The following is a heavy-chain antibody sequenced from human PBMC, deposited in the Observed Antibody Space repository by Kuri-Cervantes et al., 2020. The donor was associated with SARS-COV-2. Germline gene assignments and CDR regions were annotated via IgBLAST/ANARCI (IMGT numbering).Heavy chain of an antibody. CDR2: FDPEDGET. CDR3: ARGYCSGKRCSTSPNYYYMDV. J-gene: IGHJ6*03. V-gene: IGHV1-24*01. CDR1: GYTLTELS. Sequence: ASVKVSCKVSGYTLTELSMHWVRQAPGKGLEWMGGFDPEDGETIYAQKFQGRVTMTRDTSISTAYMELSCLRSEDTAIYYCARGYCSGKRCSTSPNYYYMDVWGKGTTVTVSS. D-gene: IGHD2-15*01.